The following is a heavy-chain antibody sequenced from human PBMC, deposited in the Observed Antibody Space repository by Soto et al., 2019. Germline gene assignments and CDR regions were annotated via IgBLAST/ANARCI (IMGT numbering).Heavy chain of an antibody. D-gene: IGHD2-15*01. Sequence: QVQLVQSGAEVKKPGSSVKVSCKASGGTFSSYTISWVRQAPGQGLEWMGRIIPILGIANYAQKFQGRVTITADKSTSTAYMELSSLRSEDTDVYYCARGAPVGYCSGGSFYSEVGFDYWCQGTLVTVS. CDR2: IIPILGIA. CDR3: ARGAPVGYCSGGSFYSEVGFDY. J-gene: IGHJ4*02. CDR1: GGTFSSYT. V-gene: IGHV1-69*02.